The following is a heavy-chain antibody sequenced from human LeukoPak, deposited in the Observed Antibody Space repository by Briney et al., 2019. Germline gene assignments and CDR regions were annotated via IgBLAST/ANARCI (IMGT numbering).Heavy chain of an antibody. CDR3: TTEKSAYYGMDV. CDR2: IWYDGSNK. V-gene: IGHV3-33*01. CDR1: GFTFSSYG. J-gene: IGHJ6*02. Sequence: GGSLRLSCAASGFTFSSYGMHWVRQAPGKGLEWVAVIWYDGSNKYYADSVKGRFTISRDNSKNTLYLQMNSLKTEDTAVYYCTTEKSAYYGMDVWGQGTTVTVSS.